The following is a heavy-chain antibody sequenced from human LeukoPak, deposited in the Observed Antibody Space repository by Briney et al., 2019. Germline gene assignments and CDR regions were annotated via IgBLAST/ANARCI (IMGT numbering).Heavy chain of an antibody. Sequence: SETLSLTCTVSGGSISSYYWSWIRQPPGKGLEWIGYIYYSGSTNYNPSLKSRVTISVDRSKNQFSLKLSSVTAADTAVYYCAKEGSSWYLGAFDIWGQGTMVTVSS. V-gene: IGHV4-59*12. D-gene: IGHD6-13*01. J-gene: IGHJ3*02. CDR2: IYYSGST. CDR3: AKEGSSWYLGAFDI. CDR1: GGSISSYY.